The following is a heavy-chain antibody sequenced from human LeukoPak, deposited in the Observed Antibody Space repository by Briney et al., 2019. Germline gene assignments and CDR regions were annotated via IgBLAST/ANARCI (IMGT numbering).Heavy chain of an antibody. J-gene: IGHJ4*02. V-gene: IGHV3-23*01. CDR1: GFTFSSYA. Sequence: GGSLRLSCAASGFTFSSYAMSWVRQAPGKGLEWVSAISAGGGGTYYADSVKGRFTLSRDNSKNTLYLQMNSLRAEDTAMYYCARAYGYFDYWGQGTLVTVSS. D-gene: IGHD4-17*01. CDR3: ARAYGYFDY. CDR2: ISAGGGGT.